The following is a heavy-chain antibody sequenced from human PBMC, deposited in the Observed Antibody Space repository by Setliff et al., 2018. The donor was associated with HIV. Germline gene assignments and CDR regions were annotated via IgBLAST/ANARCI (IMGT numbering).Heavy chain of an antibody. V-gene: IGHV3-21*01. CDR3: AREIRAGDYPPYNYYFYMDV. CDR2: ISGSSTYW. D-gene: IGHD4-17*01. J-gene: IGHJ6*03. Sequence: GGSLRLSCVASGFTFSSYTMNWVRQAPGKGLEWVSSISGSSTYWKYADSVKGRFTISRDNAKNSLFLQMNSLRAEDTALYYCAREIRAGDYPPYNYYFYMDVWGKGTTVTVSS. CDR1: GFTFSSYT.